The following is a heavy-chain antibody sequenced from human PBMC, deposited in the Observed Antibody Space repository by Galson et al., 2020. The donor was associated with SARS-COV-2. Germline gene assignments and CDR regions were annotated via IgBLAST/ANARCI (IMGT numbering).Heavy chain of an antibody. Sequence: ASVKVSCKVSGYTLTELSMHWVRQAPGKGLEWMGGFDPEDGETIYAQKFQGRVTMTEDTSTDTAYMELSSLRSEDTAVYYCATAPGHCSSTSCYPNWFDPWGQGTLVTVSS. CDR2: FDPEDGET. V-gene: IGHV1-24*01. CDR1: GYTLTELS. CDR3: ATAPGHCSSTSCYPNWFDP. J-gene: IGHJ5*02. D-gene: IGHD2-2*01.